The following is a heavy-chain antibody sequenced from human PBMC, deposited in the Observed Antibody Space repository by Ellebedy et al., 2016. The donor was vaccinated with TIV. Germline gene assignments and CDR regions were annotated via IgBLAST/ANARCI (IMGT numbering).Heavy chain of an antibody. V-gene: IGHV2-5*01. CDR2: IYWTDEK. D-gene: IGHD2-21*01. J-gene: IGHJ5*02. Sequence: SGPTLVKPTQTLTLTCTFSGFSLTTSGVGVAWIRQPPGKAPEWLGLIYWTDEKRYSPSLKSRLTITKDTSKNQVVLTMANMDPVDTATFYCALACGGACYNKFDPWGQGTLVTVSS. CDR3: ALACGGACYNKFDP. CDR1: GFSLTTSGVG.